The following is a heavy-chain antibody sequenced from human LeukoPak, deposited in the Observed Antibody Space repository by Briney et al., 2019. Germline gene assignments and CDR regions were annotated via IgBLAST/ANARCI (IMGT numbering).Heavy chain of an antibody. D-gene: IGHD2-2*01. Sequence: ASVKVSCTASGYTFTDYYMHWVRQAPGQGLEWMGWINPNSGGTNYAQKFQGRVTMTRDTSISTAYMDLTRLRSDDTAVYYCARDHCTSSGCYEDYYYGMDVWGQGTTVTVSS. CDR2: INPNSGGT. J-gene: IGHJ6*02. CDR1: GYTFTDYY. V-gene: IGHV1-2*02. CDR3: ARDHCTSSGCYEDYYYGMDV.